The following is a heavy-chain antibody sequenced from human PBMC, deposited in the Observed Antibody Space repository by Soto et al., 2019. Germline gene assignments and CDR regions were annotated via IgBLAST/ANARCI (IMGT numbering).Heavy chain of an antibody. CDR2: IYYSGST. V-gene: IGHV4-39*01. J-gene: IGHJ4*02. D-gene: IGHD6-19*01. CDR1: SGSISSSSYY. Sequence: SETLSLTGTVSSGSISSSSYYWXWIRQPPGKGLEWIGSIYYSGSTYYNPSLKSRVTISVDTSKNQFSLKLSSVTAGDTAVYYCARRLLNRSGWLDPSLDYWGQGTVVTVS. CDR3: ARRLLNRSGWLDPSLDY.